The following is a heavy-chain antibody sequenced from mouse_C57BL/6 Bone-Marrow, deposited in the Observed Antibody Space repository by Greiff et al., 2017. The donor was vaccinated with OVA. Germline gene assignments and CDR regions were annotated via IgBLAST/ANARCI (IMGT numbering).Heavy chain of an antibody. D-gene: IGHD2-4*01. J-gene: IGHJ4*01. Sequence: QVQLKESGAELVRPGASVKLSCKASGYTFTSYGISWVKQRPGQGLEWIGEIYPRSGNTYYNEKFKGKATLTADKSSSTAYMELRSLTSGDSAVYFGARWGLPDWGRAMDYWGQGTSVTVSS. CDR3: ARWGLPDWGRAMDY. CDR2: IYPRSGNT. CDR1: GYTFTSYG. V-gene: IGHV1-81*01.